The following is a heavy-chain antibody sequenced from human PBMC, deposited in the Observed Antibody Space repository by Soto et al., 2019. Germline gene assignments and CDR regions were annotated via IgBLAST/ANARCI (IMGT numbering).Heavy chain of an antibody. V-gene: IGHV1-3*01. CDR1: GYAFTGYA. CDR3: ARAHYYDSSGYYPPAFDI. CDR2: INAGNGNT. J-gene: IGHJ3*02. Sequence: VSVKGSWKAAGYAFTGYARHWGRQAPGQRLEWMGWINAGNGNTKYSQKFQGRVTITRDTSASTAYMELSSLRSEDTAVYYCARAHYYDSSGYYPPAFDIWAQGTMVTVSS. D-gene: IGHD3-22*01.